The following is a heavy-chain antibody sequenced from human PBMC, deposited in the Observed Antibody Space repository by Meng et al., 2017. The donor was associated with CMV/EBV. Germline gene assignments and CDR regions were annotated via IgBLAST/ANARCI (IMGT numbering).Heavy chain of an antibody. CDR2: INPNSGGT. D-gene: IGHD2-15*01. Sequence: ASVKVSCKASGYTFTGYYMHWVRQAPGQGLEWMGWINPNSGGTNYAQKFQGRVTMTRDTSISTAYMELSRVRSDDTAVYYCASGSRDSVYYYYGMDVWGQGTTVTVSS. V-gene: IGHV1-2*02. CDR1: GYTFTGYY. J-gene: IGHJ6*02. CDR3: ASGSRDSVYYYYGMDV.